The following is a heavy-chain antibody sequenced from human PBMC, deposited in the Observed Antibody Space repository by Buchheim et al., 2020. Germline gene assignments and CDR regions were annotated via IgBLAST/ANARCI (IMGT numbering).Heavy chain of an antibody. D-gene: IGHD4-17*01. Sequence: EVQLVESGGGLVQPGGSLRLSCAASGFTFSSYSMNWVRQAPGKGLEWVSYISSSSSTIYYADSVTGRFTISRDNATNSLYLQMNSLRAEDTAVYYCARILYGDPLVVYYYGMDVWGQGTT. CDR2: ISSSSSTI. CDR3: ARILYGDPLVVYYYGMDV. J-gene: IGHJ6*02. CDR1: GFTFSSYS. V-gene: IGHV3-48*01.